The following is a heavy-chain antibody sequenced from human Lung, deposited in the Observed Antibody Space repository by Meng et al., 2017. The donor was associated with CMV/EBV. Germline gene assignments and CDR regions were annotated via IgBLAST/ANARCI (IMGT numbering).Heavy chain of an antibody. CDR1: DYSFTSYG. J-gene: IGHJ6*01. V-gene: IGHV1-18*01. CDR3: ARSITIYRIAV. CDR2: INTYKGNT. D-gene: IGHD3-3*01. Sequence: ASXXVSCKASDYSFTSYGISWVRQAPGQGLEWMGWINTYKGNTNYAQKFQGRVTMTAETSTSTVYMEVRGLRFDDTAIYYCARSITIYRIAVWGLGTAVTVSS.